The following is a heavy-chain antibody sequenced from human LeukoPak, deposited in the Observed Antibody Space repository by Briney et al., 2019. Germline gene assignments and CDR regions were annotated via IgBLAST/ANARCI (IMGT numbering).Heavy chain of an antibody. CDR3: VRGLSGHTSSLGY. J-gene: IGHJ4*02. D-gene: IGHD6-6*01. CDR2: INSDGSST. CDR1: GFTFSSYW. V-gene: IGHV3-74*01. Sequence: PGGSLRLSCAASGFTFSSYWMHRVRQAPGKGLVWVSRINSDGSSTTYADFVKGRSTISRDNAKNTLYLQMNSLRAEDTAVYYCVRGLSGHTSSLGYWGQGTLVIVSS.